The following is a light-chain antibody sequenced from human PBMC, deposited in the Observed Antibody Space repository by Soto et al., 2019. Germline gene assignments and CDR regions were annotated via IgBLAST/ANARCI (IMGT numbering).Light chain of an antibody. J-gene: IGKJ4*01. CDR1: QRVSSNY. CDR2: VAS. CDR3: QQYGKLPWLT. V-gene: IGKV3-20*01. Sequence: EIVLTQSPGTLSLFPGETATLSCRASQRVSSNYLAWYQQKPGQAHRLHIFVASGRDTGIPDRFSGSGSGTDIGLTINIMELEDFAVYYCQQYGKLPWLTFGGGTKVDIK.